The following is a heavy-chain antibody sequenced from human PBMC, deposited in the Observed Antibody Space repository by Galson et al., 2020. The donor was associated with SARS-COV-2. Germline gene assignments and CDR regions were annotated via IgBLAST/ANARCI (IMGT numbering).Heavy chain of an antibody. Sequence: ASVKVSCKASGYTFTSYYMHWVRQAPGQGLEWMGIINPSGGSTSYAQKFQGRVTMTRDTSTSTVYMELSSLRSEDTAVYYCAKERQADCSSTSCYALGYYDYGMDVWGQGTTVTVS. V-gene: IGHV1-46*01. CDR1: GYTFTSYY. D-gene: IGHD2-2*01. CDR2: INPSGGST. J-gene: IGHJ6*02. CDR3: AKERQADCSSTSCYALGYYDYGMDV.